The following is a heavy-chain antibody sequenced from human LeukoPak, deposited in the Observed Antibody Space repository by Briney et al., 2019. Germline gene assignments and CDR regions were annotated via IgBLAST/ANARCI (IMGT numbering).Heavy chain of an antibody. CDR2: MNTDGSRT. Sequence: GGSLRLSCAASGFTFSRFWMHWVRQAPGKGLVWVSRMNTDGSRTDYADSLKGRFTISRDNAKNILYLQMNSLGAEDTAVYSCASDFTGRDDYWGQGTLVTVSS. CDR1: GFTFSRFW. V-gene: IGHV3-74*01. CDR3: ASDFTGRDDY. D-gene: IGHD2-8*02. J-gene: IGHJ4*02.